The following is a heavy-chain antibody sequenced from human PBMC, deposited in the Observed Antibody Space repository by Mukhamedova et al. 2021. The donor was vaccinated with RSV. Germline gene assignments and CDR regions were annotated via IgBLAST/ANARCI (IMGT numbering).Heavy chain of an antibody. J-gene: IGHJ4*02. CDR2: IYYSGGT. CDR3: ARGVPTAGHFDY. Sequence: WNWIRQSPGKGLEWIGYIYYSGGTRYSPSLRSRVTISVDTSKNQFSLKLSSVTAADTAVYFCARGVPTAGHFDYWGQGALVTVSS. D-gene: IGHD2-2*01. V-gene: IGHV4-59*01.